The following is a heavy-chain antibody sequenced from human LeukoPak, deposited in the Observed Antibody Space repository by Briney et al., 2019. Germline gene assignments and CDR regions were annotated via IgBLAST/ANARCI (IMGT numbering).Heavy chain of an antibody. D-gene: IGHD3-22*01. CDR3: ARQYYYDSSGYYYPFDY. V-gene: IGHV5-51*01. CDR1: GYSFISNW. Sequence: GESLKISCKGSGYSFISNWIGWVRQMPGKGLEWMGIIYPGDSDTRYSPSFQGQVTISADKSISTAYLQWSSLKASDTAMYYCARQYYYDSSGYYYPFDYWGQGTLVTVSS. J-gene: IGHJ4*02. CDR2: IYPGDSDT.